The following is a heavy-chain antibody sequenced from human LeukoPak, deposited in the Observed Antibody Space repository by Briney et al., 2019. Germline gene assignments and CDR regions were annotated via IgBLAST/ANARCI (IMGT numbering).Heavy chain of an antibody. D-gene: IGHD3-10*01. V-gene: IGHV1-2*02. CDR3: ARDYGSGVRWYFDY. CDR1: GYTFTGYY. J-gene: IGHJ4*02. Sequence: ASVKVSCKASGYTFTGYYMHWVRQAPGQGLEWMGWINPNSGGTNYAQKFQGRVTMTRDTSISTVYMELSRLRSDDTAVYYCARDYGSGVRWYFDYWGQGTLVTVSS. CDR2: INPNSGGT.